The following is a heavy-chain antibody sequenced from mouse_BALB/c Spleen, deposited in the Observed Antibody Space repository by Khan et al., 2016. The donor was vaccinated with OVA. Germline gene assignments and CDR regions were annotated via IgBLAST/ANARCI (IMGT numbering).Heavy chain of an antibody. D-gene: IGHD2-2*01. CDR1: GYSFTSYY. Sequence: EVQLQESGPELMKPGASVKISCKASGYSFTSYYIHWVMQSPGKSLEWIGYIDPFSGGTTYNQKFKGKATLTVDKSSSPAYIHLSNLTSEDSAVDYCTRHGYVAWFTYWGQGTLVTVAA. CDR2: IDPFSGGT. V-gene: IGHV1S135*01. CDR3: TRHGYVAWFTY. J-gene: IGHJ3*01.